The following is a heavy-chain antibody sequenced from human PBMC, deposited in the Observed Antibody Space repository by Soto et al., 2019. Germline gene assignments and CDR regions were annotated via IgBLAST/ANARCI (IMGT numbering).Heavy chain of an antibody. Sequence: GGSLRLSCVVSKFTFISYAMTWVRQAPGKGLECVSAISASGGSTYYTDSVKGRFTISRDNSKNTLYLQMDSLRAEDTALYYCAKEDSSGWYARFFDYWGQGTLVTVSS. V-gene: IGHV3-23*01. CDR2: ISASGGST. CDR3: AKEDSSGWYARFFDY. D-gene: IGHD6-19*01. J-gene: IGHJ4*02. CDR1: KFTFISYA.